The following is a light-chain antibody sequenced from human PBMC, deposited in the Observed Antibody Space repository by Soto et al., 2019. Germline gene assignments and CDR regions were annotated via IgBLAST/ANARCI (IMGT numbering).Light chain of an antibody. CDR3: QQYGSPLWT. J-gene: IGKJ1*01. V-gene: IGKV3-20*01. CDR2: GTI. Sequence: EIVVTQSPCTLSLSPGERATLSCRASQSITSSYLAWYQQKPGQAPRLLISGTISRATGIPDRFSGSGSGTDFTLTISRLEPEDFAVYYCQQYGSPLWTFGQGTKV. CDR1: QSITSSY.